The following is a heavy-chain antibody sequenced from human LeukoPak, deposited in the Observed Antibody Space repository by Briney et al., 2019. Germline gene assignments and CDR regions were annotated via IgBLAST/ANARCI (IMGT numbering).Heavy chain of an antibody. V-gene: IGHV3-66*01. J-gene: IGHJ3*02. CDR2: IYSGGST. CDR3: ATIETVADAFDT. Sequence: GGSLRLSCAASGFTVSSNYMTWVRQAPGKGLEWVSLIYSGGSTSYADSVRGRFTISRYNSKNTLYLQMKRLIHLHTPVYYCATIETVADAFDTWGQGTLVTVSS. D-gene: IGHD1-1*01. CDR1: GFTVSSNY.